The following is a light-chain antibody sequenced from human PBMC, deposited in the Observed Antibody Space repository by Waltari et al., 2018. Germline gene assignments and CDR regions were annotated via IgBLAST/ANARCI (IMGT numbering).Light chain of an antibody. J-gene: IGKJ1*01. CDR2: LPS. Sequence: EVVLTQSPGTLSLSPGERATLSCRARQRVARTFIIRYPQKPGQAPRIQLYLPSRRATVIPDRCSGSGAGTDFTLNINRLEPEGFSVYYCQQYDFSQWTFGQGTKVKIK. CDR3: QQYDFSQWT. CDR1: QRVARTF. V-gene: IGKV3-20*01.